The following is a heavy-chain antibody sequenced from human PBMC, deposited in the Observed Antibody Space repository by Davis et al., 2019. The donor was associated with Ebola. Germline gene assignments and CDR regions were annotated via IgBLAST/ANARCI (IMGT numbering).Heavy chain of an antibody. Sequence: GGSLRLSCAASGFTFSSYAMSWVRQAPGKGLEWVSAISGSGGSTYYADSVKGRFTISRDNSKNTLYLQMNSLRAEDTAVYYCARGRIKVAGYYYYYGMDVWGQGTTVTVSS. CDR1: GFTFSSYA. CDR2: ISGSGGST. CDR3: ARGRIKVAGYYYYYGMDV. J-gene: IGHJ6*02. V-gene: IGHV3-23*01. D-gene: IGHD6-19*01.